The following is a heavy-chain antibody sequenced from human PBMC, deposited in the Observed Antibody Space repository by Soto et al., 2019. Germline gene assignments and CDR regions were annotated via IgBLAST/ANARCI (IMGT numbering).Heavy chain of an antibody. CDR3: AKVPSFCSGGTCSEDYYGMDV. Sequence: LSLTCSVSGGSISNYYWSWIRQSAGKGLEWIGRIYPGGSTNYNPSLKSRVTMSVDTSKNQFSLRLTSVTAADTAVYYCAKVPSFCSGGTCSEDYYGMDVWGQGTTVTVSS. J-gene: IGHJ6*02. CDR1: GGSISNYY. D-gene: IGHD2-15*01. CDR2: IYPGGST. V-gene: IGHV4-4*07.